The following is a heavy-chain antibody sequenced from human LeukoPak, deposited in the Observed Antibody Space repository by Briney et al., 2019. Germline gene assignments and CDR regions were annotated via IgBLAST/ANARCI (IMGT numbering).Heavy chain of an antibody. Sequence: GGSLRLSCAASGFTFSSYGMHWVLQAPGKGLEWVAVIWYDGNNKYYADSVKGRFTISRDNSKNTLYLQMNGLRAEDAAVYYCARVQWLDNYYFDYWGQGTLVTVSS. D-gene: IGHD6-19*01. V-gene: IGHV3-33*01. CDR1: GFTFSSYG. J-gene: IGHJ4*02. CDR3: ARVQWLDNYYFDY. CDR2: IWYDGNNK.